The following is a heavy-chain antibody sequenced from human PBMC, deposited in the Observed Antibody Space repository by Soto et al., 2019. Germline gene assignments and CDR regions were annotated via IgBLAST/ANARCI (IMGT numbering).Heavy chain of an antibody. CDR1: GDSIRSYY. J-gene: IGHJ6*02. CDR3: ARHDWARFYGMDV. D-gene: IGHD2-21*01. V-gene: IGHV4-59*04. CDR2: IYYSGST. Sequence: SETLSLTCTVSGDSIRSYYWSWIRQPPGKGLEWIGSIYYSGSTYYNPSLKSRVTIFVDTSKSQFSLMLGSVTAADTAVYYCARHDWARFYGMDVWGQGTTVTVSS.